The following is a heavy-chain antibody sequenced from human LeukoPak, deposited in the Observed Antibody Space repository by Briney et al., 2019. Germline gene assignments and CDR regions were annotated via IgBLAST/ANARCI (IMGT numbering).Heavy chain of an antibody. Sequence: ASVKVSCKASGYTFTGYYMHWVRQAPGQGLEWMGWINPNSGGINYAQKFQGRVTMTRDTSISTAYMELSRLRSDDTAVYYCARDFYYDSSGSIPPDYWGQGTLVTVSS. CDR3: ARDFYYDSSGSIPPDY. J-gene: IGHJ4*02. CDR1: GYTFTGYY. V-gene: IGHV1-2*02. CDR2: INPNSGGI. D-gene: IGHD3-22*01.